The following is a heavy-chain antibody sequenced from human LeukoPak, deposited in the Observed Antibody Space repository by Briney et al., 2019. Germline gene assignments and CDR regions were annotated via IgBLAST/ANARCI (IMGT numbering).Heavy chain of an antibody. CDR3: VKVRVYCSSTSCYGFDY. D-gene: IGHD2-2*01. V-gene: IGHV3-23*01. Sequence: GGSLRLSCAASGFTFSSYGMSWVRQAPGKGLEWVSAISGSGGSTYYADSVKGRFTISRDNSKNTLYLQMNSLRAEDTAVYHCVKVRVYCSSTSCYGFDYWGQGTLVTVSS. J-gene: IGHJ4*02. CDR1: GFTFSSYG. CDR2: ISGSGGST.